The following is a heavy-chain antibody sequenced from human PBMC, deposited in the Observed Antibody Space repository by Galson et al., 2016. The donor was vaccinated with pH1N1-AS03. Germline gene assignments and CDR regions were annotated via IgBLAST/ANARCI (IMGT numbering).Heavy chain of an antibody. D-gene: IGHD1-26*01. Sequence: SGAEVKQPGESLRISCKTSGYLFTNYWIGWVRHMPGKGLEWMGIFYPSDSDARYSPPFQGQVTFSADKSTATAYLQWTTLKAADTAIYYCARHASPTILSYHFDYWGRGTLVTVSS. J-gene: IGHJ4*02. CDR2: FYPSDSDA. CDR3: ARHASPTILSYHFDY. CDR1: GYLFTNYW. V-gene: IGHV5-51*01.